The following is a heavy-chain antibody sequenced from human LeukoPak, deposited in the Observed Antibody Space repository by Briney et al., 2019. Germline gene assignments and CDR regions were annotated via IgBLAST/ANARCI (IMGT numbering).Heavy chain of an antibody. D-gene: IGHD5-24*01. CDR1: GFTFDDYG. V-gene: IGHV3-23*01. J-gene: IGHJ4*02. CDR2: ISGGGVST. CDR3: AKDAFEREMATITTRDY. Sequence: PGGSLRLSCAASGFTFDDYGMSWVRQAPGKGLEWVSGISGGGVSTYYADSVKGRFTISRDNSKNTLYLQMNSLRADDTAVYYCAKDAFEREMATITTRDYWGQGTLVTVSS.